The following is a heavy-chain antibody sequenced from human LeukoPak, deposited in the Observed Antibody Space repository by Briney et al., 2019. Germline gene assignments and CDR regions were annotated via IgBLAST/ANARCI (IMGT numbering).Heavy chain of an antibody. CDR2: ISAYNGNT. CDR1: GYTFTSYG. D-gene: IGHD2-15*01. CDR3: ARGPGLLCSGGGCYRGGSFDY. Sequence: ASVTVSFKASGYTFTSYGISWVRQAPGQGLEWMGWISAYNGNTNYAQKFQGRVTMTRNTSISTAYMELSSLRSEDTAVYYCARGPGLLCSGGGCYRGGSFDYWGQGTLVTVSS. V-gene: IGHV1-18*01. J-gene: IGHJ4*02.